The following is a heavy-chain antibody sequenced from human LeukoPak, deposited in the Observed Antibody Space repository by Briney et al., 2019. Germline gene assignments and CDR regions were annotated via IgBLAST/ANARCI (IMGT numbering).Heavy chain of an antibody. CDR3: ARGPYYYGSGSYHAGAFDI. D-gene: IGHD3-10*01. CDR1: GYTFTSYG. V-gene: IGHV1-18*01. J-gene: IGHJ3*02. CDR2: ISAYNGNT. Sequence: ASVKVSCKAPGYTFTSYGISWVRQAPGQGLEWMGWISAYNGNTNYAQKLRGRVTMTTDTSTSTAYMELRSLRSDDTAVYYCARGPYYYGSGSYHAGAFDIWGQGTMVTVSS.